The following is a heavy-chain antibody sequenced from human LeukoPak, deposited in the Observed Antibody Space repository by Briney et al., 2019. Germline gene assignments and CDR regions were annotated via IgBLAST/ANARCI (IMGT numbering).Heavy chain of an antibody. V-gene: IGHV3-30*18. CDR1: GFTLSNYG. CDR3: AKDNVAAAGRYFDY. J-gene: IGHJ4*02. Sequence: GGSLRLSCAASGFTLSNYGMHWVRQAPGKGPGWVALISYDGSNKYFADSVKGRFTISRDNSKNTLCLQMHSLRAEDTAVYYCAKDNVAAAGRYFDYWGQGTLVTVSS. CDR2: ISYDGSNK. D-gene: IGHD6-13*01.